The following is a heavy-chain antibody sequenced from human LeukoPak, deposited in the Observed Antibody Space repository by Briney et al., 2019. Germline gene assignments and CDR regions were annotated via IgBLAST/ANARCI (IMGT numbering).Heavy chain of an antibody. V-gene: IGHV4-34*01. CDR2: INHSGST. CDR3: ATLQAYYDSSGYPRDY. CDR1: GGSFSGYY. J-gene: IGHJ4*02. D-gene: IGHD3-22*01. Sequence: SETLSLTCAVYGGSFSGYYWSWIRQPPGKGLERIGEINHSGSTNYNPSLKSRVTISVDTSKNQFSLKLSSVTAADTAVYYCATLQAYYDSSGYPRDYWGQGTLVTVSS.